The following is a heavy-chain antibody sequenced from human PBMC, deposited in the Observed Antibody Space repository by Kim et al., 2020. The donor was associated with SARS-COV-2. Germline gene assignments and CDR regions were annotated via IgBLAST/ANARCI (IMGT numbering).Heavy chain of an antibody. Sequence: RFTISRDNAKNSLYLQMNSLRAEDTAVYYCARVPLSMVRGVIIEPYYFDYWVQGTLVTVSS. CDR3: ARVPLSMVRGVIIEPYYFDY. J-gene: IGHJ4*02. D-gene: IGHD3-10*01. V-gene: IGHV3-11*01.